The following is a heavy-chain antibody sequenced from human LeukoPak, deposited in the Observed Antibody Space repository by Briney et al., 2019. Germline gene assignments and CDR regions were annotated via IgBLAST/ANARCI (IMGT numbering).Heavy chain of an antibody. CDR1: GFTFSDYY. V-gene: IGHV3-11*04. D-gene: IGHD5-24*01. CDR2: ISSSGSTI. CDR3: ARDRGGYNFRTDWFDP. Sequence: RSGGSLRLSCAASGFTFSDYYMSWIRQAPGKGLEWVSYISSSGSTIYYADSVKGRFTISRDNAKNSLYLQMNSLRAEDTAVYYCARDRGGYNFRTDWFDPWGQGTLVTVSS. J-gene: IGHJ5*02.